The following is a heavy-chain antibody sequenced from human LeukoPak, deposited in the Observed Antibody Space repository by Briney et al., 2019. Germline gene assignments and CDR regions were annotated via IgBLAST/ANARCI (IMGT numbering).Heavy chain of an antibody. V-gene: IGHV3-21*01. CDR3: ARAWFTTDFDY. CDR2: ISSSSSYI. Sequence: GGSLRLSCAASGFTFSSYSMNWVRQAPGKGLEWVSSISSSSSYIYYADSVKGRFTISRDNAKNSLYLQMNSLRAEDTAVYYCARAWFTTDFDYWGQGTLVTVSS. CDR1: GFTFSSYS. J-gene: IGHJ4*02. D-gene: IGHD3-22*01.